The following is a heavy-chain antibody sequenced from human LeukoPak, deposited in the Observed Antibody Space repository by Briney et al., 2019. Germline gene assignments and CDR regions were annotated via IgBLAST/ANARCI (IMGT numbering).Heavy chain of an antibody. CDR1: GYSISSGYY. CDR3: ARDLDSSSWYVGY. V-gene: IGHV4-38-2*02. CDR2: IYHSASA. D-gene: IGHD6-13*01. J-gene: IGHJ4*02. Sequence: SETLSLTCTVSGYSISSGYYWGWIRQPPGEGLEWIGSIYHSASAYSNPSLKSRVTISVDTSKNQFSLKLTSVTAAGTAVYYCARDLDSSSWYVGYWGQGTLVTVSS.